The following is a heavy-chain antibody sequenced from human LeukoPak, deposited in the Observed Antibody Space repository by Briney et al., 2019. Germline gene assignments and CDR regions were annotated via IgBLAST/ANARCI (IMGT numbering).Heavy chain of an antibody. CDR3: ARDSHADTAMVIVGALDY. J-gene: IGHJ4*02. D-gene: IGHD5-18*01. Sequence: GGSLRLSCAASGFTFSSYAMHWVRQAPGKGLEWVAVISYDGSNKYYADSVKGRFTISRDNSKNTLYLQMNSLRAEDTAVYYCARDSHADTAMVIVGALDYWGQGTLVTVSS. CDR2: ISYDGSNK. CDR1: GFTFSSYA. V-gene: IGHV3-30-3*01.